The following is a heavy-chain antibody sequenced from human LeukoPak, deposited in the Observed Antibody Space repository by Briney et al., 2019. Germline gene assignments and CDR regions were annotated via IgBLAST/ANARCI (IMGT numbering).Heavy chain of an antibody. Sequence: ASVKVSCKASGYTFTGYYMHWVRQAPGQGLEWMGWINPNSGGTNYALKFQGRVTMTRDTSISTAYMELNRLRSDDTAVYYCARDRDYGSGIFDYWGQGTLVTVSS. CDR3: ARDRDYGSGIFDY. CDR1: GYTFTGYY. V-gene: IGHV1-2*02. CDR2: INPNSGGT. J-gene: IGHJ4*02. D-gene: IGHD3-10*01.